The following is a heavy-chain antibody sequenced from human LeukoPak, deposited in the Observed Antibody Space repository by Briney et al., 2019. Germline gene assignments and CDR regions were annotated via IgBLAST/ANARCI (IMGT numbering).Heavy chain of an antibody. CDR2: INGGGVNT. V-gene: IGHV3-23*01. Sequence: PGGSLRLSCAASGFTFSSYAMSWVRQAPGKGLEWVSTINGGGVNTHYADSVGGRFTISRDNSKNTLFLQMNSLRAEDTAVYYCAKDLTYSSSWSLYFDYWGQGTLVTVSS. CDR1: GFTFSSYA. CDR3: AKDLTYSSSWSLYFDY. J-gene: IGHJ4*02. D-gene: IGHD6-13*01.